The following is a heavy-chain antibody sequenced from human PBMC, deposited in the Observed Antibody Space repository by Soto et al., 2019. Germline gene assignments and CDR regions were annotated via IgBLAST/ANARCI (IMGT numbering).Heavy chain of an antibody. V-gene: IGHV4-30-4*01. D-gene: IGHD3-22*01. CDR2: IYYSGST. CDR3: AGVSYCYHYSGSYPY. CDR1: GGSISSGDYY. Sequence: QVQLQESGPGLVKPSQTLSLTCTVSGGSISSGDYYWSWIRQPPEKGLEWIGYIYYSGSTYHNPSLESGVTTSVDACMNQFCLEPSSVTATGTAVYYGAGVSYCYHYSGSYPYWGQGALVPVSS. J-gene: IGHJ4*02.